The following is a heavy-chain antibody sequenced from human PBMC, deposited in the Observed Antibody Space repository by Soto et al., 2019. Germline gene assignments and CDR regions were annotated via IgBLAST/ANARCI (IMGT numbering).Heavy chain of an antibody. CDR2: ISAYNGNT. V-gene: IGHV1-18*01. CDR1: AYTFTIYC. Sequence: ASVKVSCKASAYTFTIYCISWARQAPGQGLEWMGWISAYNGNTNYAQKLQGRVTMTTDTSTSTAYMELRSMRSDDTAVYYCARVTASNYYYRFCIDVWGKGTTVTVSS. J-gene: IGHJ6*03. CDR3: ARVTASNYYYRFCIDV.